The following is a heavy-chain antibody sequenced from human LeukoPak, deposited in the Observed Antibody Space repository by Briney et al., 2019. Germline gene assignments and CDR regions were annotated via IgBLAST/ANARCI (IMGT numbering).Heavy chain of an antibody. CDR2: IYPGDSDT. Sequence: GGSLRLSCKGSGYIFTSYWIGWVRQMPGKGLEWMGIIYPGDSDTRYSPSFQGQVTISADKSISTAHLQWSSLKASDTAMYYCARHDSSGYYADYWGQGTLVTVSS. V-gene: IGHV5-51*01. CDR1: GYIFTSYW. D-gene: IGHD3-22*01. CDR3: ARHDSSGYYADY. J-gene: IGHJ4*02.